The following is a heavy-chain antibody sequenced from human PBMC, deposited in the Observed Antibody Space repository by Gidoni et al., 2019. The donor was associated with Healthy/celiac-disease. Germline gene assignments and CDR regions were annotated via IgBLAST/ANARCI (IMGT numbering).Heavy chain of an antibody. Sequence: EVQLVESGGGLVQRGGSLRLPCAASGFTFDDYAMHWVRQAPGKGLEWVSGISWNSGSIGYADSVKGRFTISRDNAKNSLYLQMNSLRAEDTALYYCAKGTLWSGNDYWGQGTLVTVSS. J-gene: IGHJ4*02. CDR2: ISWNSGSI. D-gene: IGHD3-3*01. CDR1: GFTFDDYA. CDR3: AKGTLWSGNDY. V-gene: IGHV3-9*01.